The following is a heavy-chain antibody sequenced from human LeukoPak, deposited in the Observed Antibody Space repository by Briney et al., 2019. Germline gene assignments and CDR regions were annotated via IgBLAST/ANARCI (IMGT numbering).Heavy chain of an antibody. J-gene: IGHJ4*02. V-gene: IGHV3-23*01. D-gene: IGHD3-3*01. CDR1: GFTFSNYG. Sequence: GGSLRLSCAASGFTFSNYGMSWVRQAPGKGLEWVSGISNNGGSTYYADSVKGRFTISRDNSKNTLYLQMNSLRAEDTAVYCCAKDTRTISCLDYWGQGTLVTVSS. CDR2: ISNNGGST. CDR3: AKDTRTISCLDY.